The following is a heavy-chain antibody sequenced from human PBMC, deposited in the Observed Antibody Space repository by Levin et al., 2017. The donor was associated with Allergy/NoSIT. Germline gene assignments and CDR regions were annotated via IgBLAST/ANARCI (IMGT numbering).Heavy chain of an antibody. CDR2: IRSKANSYAT. J-gene: IGHJ6*02. V-gene: IGHV3-73*01. D-gene: IGHD3-10*01. CDR1: GFTFSGSA. Sequence: TGGSLRLSCAASGFTFSGSAMHWVRQASGKGLEWVGRIRSKANSYATAYAASVKGRFTISRDDSKNTAYLQMNSLKTEDTAVYYCTSYYGSGSYYYYGMDVWGQGTTVTVSS. CDR3: TSYYGSGSYYYYGMDV.